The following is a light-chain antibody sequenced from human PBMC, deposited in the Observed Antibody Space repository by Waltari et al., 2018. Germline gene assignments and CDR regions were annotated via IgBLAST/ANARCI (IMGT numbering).Light chain of an antibody. CDR3: QQSFGTPLS. J-gene: IGKJ4*01. V-gene: IGKV1-39*01. CDR1: RNIRDH. CDR2: DAS. Sequence: DVQVTQSPSSLSAIIGDRVTITCRASRNIRDHTNWYQHRPGKAPKLLIFDASSLNSGVPLRFSGSGSGTDFTLTISSLQREDFATYYCQQSFGTPLSFGGGTRVEFK.